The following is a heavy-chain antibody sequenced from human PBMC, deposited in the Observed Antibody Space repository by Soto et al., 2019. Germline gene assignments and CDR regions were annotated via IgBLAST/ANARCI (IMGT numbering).Heavy chain of an antibody. CDR2: TYYRSTWSN. V-gene: IGHV6-1*01. D-gene: IGHD6-13*01. CDR1: GDSVSSNSAA. J-gene: IGHJ4*02. Sequence: QVQLQQSGPGLVKPSQTLSLTCAISGDSVSSNSAARTWIRQSPSRGLEWLGRTYYRSTWSNDYALSVKSRITINPDTSNNQFSLHLNSVTPEDTAVYYCARQIAATGTAGTFDYWGQGTLVTVSS. CDR3: ARQIAATGTAGTFDY.